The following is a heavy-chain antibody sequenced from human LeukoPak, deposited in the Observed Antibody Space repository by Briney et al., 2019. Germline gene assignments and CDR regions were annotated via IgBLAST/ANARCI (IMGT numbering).Heavy chain of an antibody. Sequence: GESLKISCKGSGYSFTSYWIGWVRQMPGKGLEWMGIIYPGDSDTRYSPSFRGQVTISADKSISTAYLQWSSLKASDTAMYYCARHPRPGITMVRGVITSPNWFDPWGQGTLVTVSS. J-gene: IGHJ5*02. CDR1: GYSFTSYW. D-gene: IGHD3-10*01. CDR2: IYPGDSDT. CDR3: ARHPRPGITMVRGVITSPNWFDP. V-gene: IGHV5-51*01.